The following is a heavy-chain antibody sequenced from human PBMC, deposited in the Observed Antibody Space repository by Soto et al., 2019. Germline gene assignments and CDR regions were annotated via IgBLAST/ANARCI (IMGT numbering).Heavy chain of an antibody. V-gene: IGHV3-30*18. CDR1: GFTFSSYG. Sequence: GSLRLSCAASGFTFSSYGMHWVRQAPGKGLEWVAVISYDGSNKYYADSVKGRFTISRDNSKNTLYLQMNSLRAEDTAVYYCAKDRGYGIVVVPGPYYGMDVWGQGTTVTVSS. CDR3: AKDRGYGIVVVPGPYYGMDV. D-gene: IGHD3-22*01. CDR2: ISYDGSNK. J-gene: IGHJ6*02.